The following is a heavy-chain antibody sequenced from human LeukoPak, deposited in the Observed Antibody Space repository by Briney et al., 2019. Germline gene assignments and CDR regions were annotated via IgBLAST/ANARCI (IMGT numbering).Heavy chain of an antibody. CDR1: GFTFSAYS. V-gene: IGHV3-21*01. CDR2: ISSRGTYI. Sequence: GGSLRLSCAASGFTFSAYSMNWVRQAPGKGLEWVSSISSRGTYIYYADSVKGRFTISRDNAKNSLYLQMNSLRAEDTAVYYCARVRGDIVATTPSNYFDYWGQGTLVTVSS. J-gene: IGHJ4*02. CDR3: ARVRGDIVATTPSNYFDY. D-gene: IGHD5-12*01.